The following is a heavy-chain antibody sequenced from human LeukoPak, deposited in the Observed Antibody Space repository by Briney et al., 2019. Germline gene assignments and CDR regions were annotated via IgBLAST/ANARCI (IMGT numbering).Heavy chain of an antibody. CDR3: ASGGIRYFDWLLCGFDY. D-gene: IGHD3-9*01. Sequence: SETLSLTCTVSGGSISSSSYYWGWIRQPPGKGLEWIGSIYYSGSTYYNPSLKSRVTISVDTSKNQFSLKLSSVTAADTAVYYCASGGIRYFDWLLCGFDYWGQGTLVTVSS. CDR2: IYYSGST. J-gene: IGHJ4*02. V-gene: IGHV4-39*01. CDR1: GGSISSSSYY.